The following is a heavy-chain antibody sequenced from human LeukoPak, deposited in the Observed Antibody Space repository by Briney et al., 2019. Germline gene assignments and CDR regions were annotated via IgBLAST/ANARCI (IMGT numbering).Heavy chain of an antibody. CDR3: ARDKGGPDY. J-gene: IGHJ4*02. CDR2: INEGSTTM. CDR1: GFTFSSYS. Sequence: EGSLRLSCAASGFTFSSYSMNWIRQAPGKGLESISYINEGSTTMYYADSVKGRLTISRDNAKNSLYLQMNSLRADDTAVYYCARDKGGPDYWGQGTLVTVSS. V-gene: IGHV3-48*01. D-gene: IGHD2-15*01.